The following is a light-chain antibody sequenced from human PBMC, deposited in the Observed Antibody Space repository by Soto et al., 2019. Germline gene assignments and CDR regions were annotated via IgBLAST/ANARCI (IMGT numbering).Light chain of an antibody. CDR3: CSYAGNYTLV. CDR1: SSDVGGYNS. CDR2: DVS. Sequence: QSALTQPRSVSGSPGQSVTISCTGTSSDVGGYNSVSWYQHHPGKAPKLMIYDVSKRPSGVPDRFSGSKSGNTASLTISGLQAEDEADYYCCSYAGNYTLVFGGGTKVTVL. J-gene: IGLJ2*01. V-gene: IGLV2-11*01.